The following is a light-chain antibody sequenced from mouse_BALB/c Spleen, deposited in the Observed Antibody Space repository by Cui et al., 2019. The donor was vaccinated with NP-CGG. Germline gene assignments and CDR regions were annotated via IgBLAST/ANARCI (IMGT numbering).Light chain of an antibody. CDR2: TTN. V-gene: IGLV1*01. Sequence: AVVTQESALHTSPGETVTLTCRSSTGAVTTSNYANWVQEKPDHLFTGLIGTTNNRAPGVPAIFSGSLIGDKAALTITGAQTEDEAIYFCALWYSNHWVFGGGTKLTVL. CDR1: TGAVTTSNY. CDR3: ALWYSNHWV. J-gene: IGLJ1*01.